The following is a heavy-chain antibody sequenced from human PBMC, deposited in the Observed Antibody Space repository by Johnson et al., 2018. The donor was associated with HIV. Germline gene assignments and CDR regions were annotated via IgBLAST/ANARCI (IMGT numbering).Heavy chain of an antibody. CDR1: GVTFSNYW. Sequence: VQLVESGGDLVQPGGSLRLSCAASGVTFSNYWMSWVRQAPGKGLEWVANIKQDGSEKYYVDSVKGRFTISRDNAKTSLYLQMSSLRAEDTAVYYCARGRGALDIWGQGTRVTVSS. D-gene: IGHD3-16*01. J-gene: IGHJ3*02. V-gene: IGHV3-7*04. CDR3: ARGRGALDI. CDR2: IKQDGSEK.